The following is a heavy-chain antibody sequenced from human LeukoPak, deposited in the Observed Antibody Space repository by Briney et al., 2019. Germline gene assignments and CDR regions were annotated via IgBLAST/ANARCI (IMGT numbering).Heavy chain of an antibody. CDR1: GGSFSGYY. V-gene: IGHV4-34*01. J-gene: IGHJ4*02. D-gene: IGHD2-15*01. CDR2: INHSGST. CDR3: ARGRPVVVAATRRFDY. Sequence: SETLSLTCAVYGGSFSGYYWSWIRQPPGKGLEWIGEINHSGSTNYNPSLKSRVTISVDTSKNQFSLKLSSVTAADTAVYYCARGRPVVVAATRRFDYWGQGTLVTVSS.